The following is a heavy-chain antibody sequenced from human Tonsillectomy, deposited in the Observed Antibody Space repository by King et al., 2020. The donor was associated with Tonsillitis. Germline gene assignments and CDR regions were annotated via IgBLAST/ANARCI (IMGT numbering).Heavy chain of an antibody. CDR3: VGEAYD. J-gene: IGHJ4*02. CDR2: INPNSGAK. Sequence: VQLVQSGAEVKKPGASVKVSCKTSGYTFTDYYMHWVRQAPGQGLEWMGWINPNSGAKIYAQKFQDRVTLTRDTSVSTAYMELSRLRFDDSALYYCVGEAYDGGQGTRVTVS. V-gene: IGHV1-2*02. CDR1: GYTFTDYY. D-gene: IGHD2-21*01.